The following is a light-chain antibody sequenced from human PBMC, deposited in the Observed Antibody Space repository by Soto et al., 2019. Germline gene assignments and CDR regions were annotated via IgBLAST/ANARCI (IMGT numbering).Light chain of an antibody. CDR1: SSDVGGYNY. J-gene: IGLJ3*02. V-gene: IGLV2-14*01. Sequence: QAVLTQPASVSGSPGQSITISCTGTSSDVGGYNYVSWYQQHPGKAPKLMIYEVSNRPSGVSDRFSGSKSGNTASLTISGLQAEDEAVYYCSSYTDSSTLVVFGGGTKLTVL. CDR3: SSYTDSSTLVV. CDR2: EVS.